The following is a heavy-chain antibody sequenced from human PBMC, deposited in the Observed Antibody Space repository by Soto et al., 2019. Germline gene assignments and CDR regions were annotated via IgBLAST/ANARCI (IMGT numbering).Heavy chain of an antibody. CDR1: GYTFTSYG. CDR3: ARSFEQRGNEAFDI. Sequence: ASVKVSCKASGYTFTSYGISWVRQAPGQGLEWMGWISAYNGNTNYAQKLQGRVTMTTDTSTSTAYMELRSLRSDDTAVYYCARSFEQRGNEAFDICGKATRATVSS. V-gene: IGHV1-18*01. CDR2: ISAYNGNT. D-gene: IGHD3-16*01. J-gene: IGHJ3*02.